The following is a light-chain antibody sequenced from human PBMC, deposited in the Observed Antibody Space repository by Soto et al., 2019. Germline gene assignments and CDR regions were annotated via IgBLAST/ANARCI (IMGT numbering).Light chain of an antibody. J-gene: IGLJ3*02. CDR2: SDD. Sequence: QSVLTQPPSASGTPGQRVTISCSGSSSNVGSNTVSWYQQLPGTAPKVLIYSDDQRPSGVPDRFSGSRSGSSASLAISGLHSGHEADYYCASWEDSLNGWVIGGGTKLTVL. CDR3: ASWEDSLNGWV. V-gene: IGLV1-44*01. CDR1: SSNVGSNT.